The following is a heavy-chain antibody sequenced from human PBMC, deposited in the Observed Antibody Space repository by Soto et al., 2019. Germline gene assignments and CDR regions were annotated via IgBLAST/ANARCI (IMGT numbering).Heavy chain of an antibody. CDR3: ARDKITGLFDY. V-gene: IGHV4-4*02. Sequence: PSETLSLTCVVSGGSISSTNLWTWIRQPPGTGLEWIGEINHSGSTNYNPSLKSRVTISVDTSKNQFSLKLTSVTAADTAVYYCARDKITGLFDYWGQGTLVTVSS. CDR2: INHSGST. J-gene: IGHJ4*02. CDR1: GGSISSTNL. D-gene: IGHD2-8*02.